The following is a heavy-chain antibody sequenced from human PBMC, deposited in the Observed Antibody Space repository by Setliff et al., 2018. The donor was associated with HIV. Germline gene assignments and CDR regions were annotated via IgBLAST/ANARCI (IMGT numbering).Heavy chain of an antibody. CDR3: ARGRGDGYNGFGQDFDY. V-gene: IGHV4-34*01. J-gene: IGHJ4*02. D-gene: IGHD3-10*01. CDR2: INHSGST. CDR1: GGSFRGYY. Sequence: SETLSLTCAVYGGSFRGYYWSWIRQPPGKGLEWIGEINHSGSTYYNPSLKSRVTISVDTSKNQFSLKLSSVTAADTAVYYCARGRGDGYNGFGQDFDYWGQGTLVTVSS.